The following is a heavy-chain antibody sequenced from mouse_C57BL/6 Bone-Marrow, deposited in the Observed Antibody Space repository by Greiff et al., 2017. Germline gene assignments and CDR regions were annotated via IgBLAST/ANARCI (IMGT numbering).Heavy chain of an antibody. CDR2: IDPSDSYT. CDR3: APGDGSSAGYFDV. J-gene: IGHJ1*03. D-gene: IGHD1-1*01. Sequence: QVQLQQPGAELVKPGASVKLSCKASGYTFTSYWMQWVKQRPGQGLEWIGEIDPSDSYTNYNQKFKGKATLTVDTSSSTAYMQLSSLTSEDSAVYYCAPGDGSSAGYFDVWGTGTTVTVSS. V-gene: IGHV1-50*01. CDR1: GYTFTSYW.